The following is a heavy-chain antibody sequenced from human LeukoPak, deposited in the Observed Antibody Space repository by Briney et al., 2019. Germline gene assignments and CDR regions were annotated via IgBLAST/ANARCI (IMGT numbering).Heavy chain of an antibody. CDR1: GYTFTDYY. CDR2: INPNSGGT. CDR3: ASLVGTYSSSSGVDY. J-gene: IGHJ4*02. Sequence: ASVKVSCXASGYTFTDYYMHWVRQARGQGLEWMAWINPNSGGTNYAQKFQGRVTMTRDTSISTAYMELSRLRSDDTAVYYCASLVGTYSSSSGVDYWGQGTLVTVSS. D-gene: IGHD6-6*01. V-gene: IGHV1-2*02.